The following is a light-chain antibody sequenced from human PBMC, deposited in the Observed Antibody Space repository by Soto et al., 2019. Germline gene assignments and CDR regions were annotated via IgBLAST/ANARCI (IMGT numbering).Light chain of an antibody. Sequence: DIQLTQSPSLLSASVGDRVTITCRASQGISTYLAWYQQTSGKAPKLLISAASTFQRGVPSRFSGSGSGTQFTLTISSLQPEDFATYYCQQLNAYPLTFGGGTRVEIK. CDR2: AAS. CDR3: QQLNAYPLT. J-gene: IGKJ4*01. CDR1: QGISTY. V-gene: IGKV1-9*01.